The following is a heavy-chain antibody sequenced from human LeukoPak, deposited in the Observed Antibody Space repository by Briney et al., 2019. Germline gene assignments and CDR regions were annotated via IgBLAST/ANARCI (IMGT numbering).Heavy chain of an antibody. J-gene: IGHJ6*03. CDR1: GGSISGYY. V-gene: IGHV4-59*12. CDR3: ARDGYCSSTSCLSPGRYYYMDV. Sequence: SETLSLTCSVSGGSISGYYWSWIRRPPGKGLEWIGYIYYSGTTIYNPSLKSRLTISLDTSKNQFSLNLSSVTAADTAVYYCARDGYCSSTSCLSPGRYYYMDVWGKGTTVTVSS. CDR2: IYYSGTT. D-gene: IGHD2-2*03.